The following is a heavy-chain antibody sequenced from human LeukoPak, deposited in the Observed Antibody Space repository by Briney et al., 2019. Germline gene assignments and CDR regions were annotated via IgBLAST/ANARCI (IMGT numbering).Heavy chain of an antibody. J-gene: IGHJ4*02. CDR1: GYTFTSYY. D-gene: IGHD2-21*02. V-gene: IGHV1-46*01. CDR3: ARHPPRGVTGGGNFDY. Sequence: ASVKVSCKASGYTFTSYYMHWVRQAPGQGLEWMGIINPSGGSTSYAQKFQGRVTITADESTSTAYMELSSLRSEDTAVYYCARHPPRGVTGGGNFDYWGQGTLVTVSS. CDR2: INPSGGST.